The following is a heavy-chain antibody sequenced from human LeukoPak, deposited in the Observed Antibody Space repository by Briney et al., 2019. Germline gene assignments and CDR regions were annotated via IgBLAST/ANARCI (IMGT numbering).Heavy chain of an antibody. J-gene: IGHJ4*02. CDR2: ISGSGGSL. CDR1: GFTFSSYA. Sequence: GGSLRLSCAASGFTFSSYAMNWVRQTPGKGLEWVSSISGSGGSLYYADSVKGRFTISRDNSKNTFYLQMNSLRAEDTAIYYCAKDFVAVTAVGMYYSDYWGQGTLVTVSA. V-gene: IGHV3-23*01. D-gene: IGHD2-21*02. CDR3: AKDFVAVTAVGMYYSDY.